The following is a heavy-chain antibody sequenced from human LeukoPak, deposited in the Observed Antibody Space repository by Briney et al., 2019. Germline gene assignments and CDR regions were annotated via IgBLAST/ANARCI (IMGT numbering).Heavy chain of an antibody. CDR1: GGSISTSVYY. D-gene: IGHD3-16*01. V-gene: IGHV4-39*01. J-gene: IGHJ4*02. CDR3: ARRWAHFDY. Sequence: SETLSLTCTVSGGSISTSVYYWGWIRQPPGKELEWIGTIYHNGSTYYNPSLKSRITIFVDTSKNQFSLKLNSVTAADTAVNYCARRWAHFDYWGQGTLVTVS. CDR2: IYHNGST.